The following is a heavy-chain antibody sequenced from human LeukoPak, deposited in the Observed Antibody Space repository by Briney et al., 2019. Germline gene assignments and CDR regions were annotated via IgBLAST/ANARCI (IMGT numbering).Heavy chain of an antibody. D-gene: IGHD3-16*01. CDR1: GGTFSRYA. Sequence: SVKVSCKASGGTFSRYAISWVRQAPGQGLEWMGGIIPIFGTANYAQKFQGRVTMTRDTSTSTVYMELSSLRSEDTAVYYCARVGDYEGAFDIWGQGTMVTVSS. J-gene: IGHJ3*02. CDR2: IIPIFGTA. CDR3: ARVGDYEGAFDI. V-gene: IGHV1-69*05.